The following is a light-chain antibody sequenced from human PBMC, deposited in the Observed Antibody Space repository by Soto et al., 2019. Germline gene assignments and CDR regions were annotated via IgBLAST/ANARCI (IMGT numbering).Light chain of an antibody. CDR1: SSNIGGNT. CDR3: AAWDDSLNGPV. Sequence: QSVLTQPTSASGTPGQRITISCSGSSSNIGGNTVNWYQQLPGTAPKLLIYTNNQRPSGVPDRFSGSKSGTSASLAISGLQSEDEADYYCAAWDDSLNGPVSGGGTKLTVL. V-gene: IGLV1-44*01. CDR2: TNN. J-gene: IGLJ2*01.